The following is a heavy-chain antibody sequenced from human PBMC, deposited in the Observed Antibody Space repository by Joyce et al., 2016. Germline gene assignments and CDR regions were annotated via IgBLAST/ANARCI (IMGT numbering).Heavy chain of an antibody. CDR1: GGTFSDYN. D-gene: IGHD2-15*01. Sequence: QVQLTQSGAEVKKPGSSVKVSCQATGGTFSDYNIQWVRHAPGEGLEWMGGIIPVFGSAKYGENFQDRVTISADETTKTVYLEMRSLKSGDTATYYCATGYCSGGTCYSALGHNWGQGTLITVSS. J-gene: IGHJ4*02. V-gene: IGHV1-69*01. CDR3: ATGYCSGGTCYSALGHN. CDR2: IIPVFGSA.